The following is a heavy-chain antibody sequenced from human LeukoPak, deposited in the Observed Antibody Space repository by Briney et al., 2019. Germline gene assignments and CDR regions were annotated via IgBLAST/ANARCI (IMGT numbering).Heavy chain of an antibody. CDR3: AKDLTYYYDSSGYYSTLTRPMLFDY. V-gene: IGHV3-23*03. CDR1: GFTFSSYA. Sequence: GGSLRLSCAASGFTFSSYAMSWVRQAPGKGLEWVSVIYSGGSTYYADSVKGRFTISRDNSKNTLYLQMNSLRAEDTAVYYCAKDLTYYYDSSGYYSTLTRPMLFDYWGQGTLVTVSS. CDR2: IYSGGST. D-gene: IGHD3-22*01. J-gene: IGHJ4*02.